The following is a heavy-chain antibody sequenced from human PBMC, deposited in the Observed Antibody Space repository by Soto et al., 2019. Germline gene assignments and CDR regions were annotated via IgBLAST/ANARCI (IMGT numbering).Heavy chain of an antibody. Sequence: QVQLVQSGAEVKKPGSSVKVSCKASGGTLSNYAFTWVRQAPGQGLEWMGGIIPIFNTANYAQKFQGRVTIHADESKSTAYMEVNSLRSEDTAIYYCARVRPTDYVGNYHHGMDVWGQGTTVTVSS. V-gene: IGHV1-69*01. CDR1: GGTLSNYA. D-gene: IGHD4-17*01. J-gene: IGHJ6*02. CDR3: ARVRPTDYVGNYHHGMDV. CDR2: IIPIFNTA.